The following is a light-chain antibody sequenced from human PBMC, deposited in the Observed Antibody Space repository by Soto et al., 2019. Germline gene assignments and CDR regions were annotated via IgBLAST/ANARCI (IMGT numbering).Light chain of an antibody. Sequence: DIQMTQSPSSLSASIGDRVTITCRARQGISDFLAWYQQKPGKVPKLLIYAASTLQSGVPSRFSGSGSGTDFTLTISSLQPEDVATYDCHKYNSAPFTVGPGTKVDIK. CDR1: QGISDF. J-gene: IGKJ3*01. CDR2: AAS. CDR3: HKYNSAPFT. V-gene: IGKV1-27*01.